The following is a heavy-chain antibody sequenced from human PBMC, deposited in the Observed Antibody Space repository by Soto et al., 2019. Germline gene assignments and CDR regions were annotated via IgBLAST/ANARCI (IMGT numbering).Heavy chain of an antibody. CDR2: ISSSGSTI. CDR1: GFTFSSYE. D-gene: IGHD2-2*01. J-gene: IGHJ5*02. Sequence: GGSLRLSCAASGFTFSSYEMNWVRQAPGKGLEWVSYISSSGSTIYYADSVKGRFTISRDNAKNSLYLQMNSLRAEDTAVYYCARDLSFVVVPAAMDPWFDPWGQGTLVTVSS. V-gene: IGHV3-48*03. CDR3: ARDLSFVVVPAAMDPWFDP.